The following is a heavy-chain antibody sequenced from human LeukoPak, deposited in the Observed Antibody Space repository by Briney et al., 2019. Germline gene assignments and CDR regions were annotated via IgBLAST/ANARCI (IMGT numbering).Heavy chain of an antibody. CDR1: GGSFSSYY. Sequence: PSETLSLTCAVYGGSFSSYYWSWIRQPPGKALEWIGEINPGGSTSYNPSLKSRVTISIDKSKSQFSLKLNSVTAADTAVYYCARNAFYCMDVWGKGTTVTVSS. CDR3: ARNAFYCMDV. CDR2: INPGGST. V-gene: IGHV4-34*01. J-gene: IGHJ6*04. D-gene: IGHD2-2*01.